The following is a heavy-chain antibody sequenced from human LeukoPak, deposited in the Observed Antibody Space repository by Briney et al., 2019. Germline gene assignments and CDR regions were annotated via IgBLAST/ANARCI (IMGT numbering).Heavy chain of an antibody. CDR2: VKQDGTEK. CDR1: GFTFRDYW. CDR3: ARAGGTSWADY. Sequence: GGSLRLSCEASGFTFRDYWMTWVRQAPGKGLEGVANVKQDGTEKFYVESVKGRFTISRDNGKNSLYLQMNSLRVEDTAIYYCARAGGTSWADYWGQGTLVTVSS. D-gene: IGHD6-13*01. J-gene: IGHJ4*02. V-gene: IGHV3-7*01.